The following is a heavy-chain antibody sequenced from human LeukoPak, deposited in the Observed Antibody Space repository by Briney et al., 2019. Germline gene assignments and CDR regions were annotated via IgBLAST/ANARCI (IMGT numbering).Heavy chain of an antibody. CDR1: GGTFSSYT. CDR2: IIPILGIA. V-gene: IGHV1-69*02. J-gene: IGHJ3*02. D-gene: IGHD2-2*01. Sequence: SVKVSCKASGGTFSSYTISWVRQAPGRGLEWMGRIIPILGIANYAQKFQGRVTITADKSTSTAYMELSSLRSEDTAVYYCARVRVDCSSTSCFDAFDIWGQGTMVTVSS. CDR3: ARVRVDCSSTSCFDAFDI.